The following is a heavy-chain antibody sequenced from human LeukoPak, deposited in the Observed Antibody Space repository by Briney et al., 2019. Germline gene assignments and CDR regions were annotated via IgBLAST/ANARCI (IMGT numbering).Heavy chain of an antibody. CDR3: AKMDDSSGYYSD. CDR2: ISGSGGST. Sequence: GGSLRLSCAASGFTFSSYAMSWVRQAPGKGLEWVSAISGSGGSTYYADSVKGRFTISRDNPKNTLYLQMNSLRAEDTAVYYCAKMDDSSGYYSDWGQGTLVTVSS. J-gene: IGHJ4*02. V-gene: IGHV3-23*01. D-gene: IGHD3-22*01. CDR1: GFTFSSYA.